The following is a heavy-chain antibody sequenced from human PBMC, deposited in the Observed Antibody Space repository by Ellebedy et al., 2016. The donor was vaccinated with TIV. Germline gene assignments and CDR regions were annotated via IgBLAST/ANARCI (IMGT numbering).Heavy chain of an antibody. J-gene: IGHJ4*02. CDR1: GFTFDDYA. CDR3: AKDMGGSYYPNFDY. V-gene: IGHV3-9*01. D-gene: IGHD1-26*01. CDR2: ISWNSGSI. Sequence: GGSLRLXXAASGFTFDDYAMHWVRQAPGKGLEWVSGISWNSGSIGYADSVKGRFTISRDNAKNSLYLQMNSLRAEDTALYYCAKDMGGSYYPNFDYWGQGTLVTVSS.